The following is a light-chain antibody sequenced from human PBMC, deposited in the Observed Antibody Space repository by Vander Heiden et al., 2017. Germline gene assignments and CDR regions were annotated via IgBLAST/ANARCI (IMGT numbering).Light chain of an antibody. CDR2: SNE. V-gene: IGLV1-44*01. CDR1: SCNIGSYP. Sequence: QSVPTQPPPASGTPGQRVTISCSGSSCNIGSYPVNWYQQLPGTAPKLLIYSNEQGRSGVPDRFSGSKSGTSASLAISGLQSEDETDYYCAAWDDSLNGPVFGGGTKLTVL. CDR3: AAWDDSLNGPV. J-gene: IGLJ2*01.